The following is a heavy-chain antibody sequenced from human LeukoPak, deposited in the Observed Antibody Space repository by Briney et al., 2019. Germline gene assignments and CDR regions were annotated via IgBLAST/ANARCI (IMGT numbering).Heavy chain of an antibody. V-gene: IGHV4-34*01. CDR1: GGSFSGYY. Sequence: PSETLSLTCAVYGGSFSGYYWSWIRQPPGKGLEWIGEITHSGSTNYNPSLKSRVTISVDTSKNQFSLKLSSVTAADTAVYYCARSSRTIAFDIWGQGTMVTVSS. CDR3: ARSSRTIAFDI. CDR2: ITHSGST. D-gene: IGHD6-13*01. J-gene: IGHJ3*02.